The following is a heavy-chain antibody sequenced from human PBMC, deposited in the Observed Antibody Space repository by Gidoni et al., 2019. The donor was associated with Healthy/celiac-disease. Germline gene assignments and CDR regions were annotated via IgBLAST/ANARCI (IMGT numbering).Heavy chain of an antibody. D-gene: IGHD2-2*01. V-gene: IGHV3-23*01. CDR2: ISSGASNT. J-gene: IGHJ4*03. Sequence: EVQLLEPGRGLAQPGVSLRLFCAAAGFGSPPYAVCCVCQAPGKWLEWVAVISSGASNTYDATTVKGRFTISRDNSRNTLYLQITIMMAEDTAVDYGAKGADIVIVPGAGGLFDAWGQGTLVTVSS. CDR1: GFGSPPYA. CDR3: AKGADIVIVPGAGGLFDA.